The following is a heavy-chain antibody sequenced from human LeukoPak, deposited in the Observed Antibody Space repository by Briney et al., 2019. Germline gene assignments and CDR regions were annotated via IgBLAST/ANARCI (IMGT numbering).Heavy chain of an antibody. V-gene: IGHV1-2*02. Sequence: GASVNVSCKASGYSFTAYYLHWVRQAPGQGLEWLGWINPNSGETNYGQHFQGRVTLTADASINTAYMDLRRLTSDDTAVYYCAKGGLWFGELKNWLDPWGQGTRVTVSS. CDR3: AKGGLWFGELKNWLDP. J-gene: IGHJ5*02. CDR2: INPNSGET. D-gene: IGHD3-10*01. CDR1: GYSFTAYY.